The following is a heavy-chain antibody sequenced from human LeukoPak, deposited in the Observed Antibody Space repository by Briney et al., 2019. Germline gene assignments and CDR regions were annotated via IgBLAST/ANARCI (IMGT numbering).Heavy chain of an antibody. V-gene: IGHV1-18*01. J-gene: IGHJ4*02. CDR3: ARDINYSSSWQRNAFDY. D-gene: IGHD6-13*01. CDR1: GYTFTSYG. CDR2: ISAYNGNT. Sequence: ASVKVSCKASGYTFTSYGISWVRQAPGQGLEWMGWISAYNGNTNYAQKLQGRVTVTTDTSTSTAYMELRSLRSDDTAVYYCARDINYSSSWQRNAFDYWGQGTLVTVSS.